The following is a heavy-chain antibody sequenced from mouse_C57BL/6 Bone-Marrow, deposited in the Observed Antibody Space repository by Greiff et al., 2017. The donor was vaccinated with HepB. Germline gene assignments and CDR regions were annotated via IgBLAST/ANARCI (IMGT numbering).Heavy chain of an antibody. CDR2: IRNKANGYTT. D-gene: IGHD2-5*01. CDR1: GFTFTDYY. J-gene: IGHJ3*01. Sequence: EVKLVESGGGLVQPGGSLSLSCAASGFTFTDYYMSWVRQPPGKALEWLGFIRNKANGYTTEYSASVKGRFTISRDNSQSILYLQMNALSAEDSATYYCARLDYSNYWFAYWGQGTLVTVSA. V-gene: IGHV7-3*01. CDR3: ARLDYSNYWFAY.